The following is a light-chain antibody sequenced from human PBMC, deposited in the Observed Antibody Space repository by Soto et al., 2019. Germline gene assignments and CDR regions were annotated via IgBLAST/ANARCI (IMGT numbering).Light chain of an antibody. CDR1: SSNIGAFYD. V-gene: IGLV1-40*01. Sequence: QAVVTQPPSVSGAPGQRVTISCTGSSSNIGAFYDVHWYQQLPGTAPKLLIYGNINRPSGVPDRFSGSKSGTSASLAITGLQAEDEADYYCQTYDSSLSGWVFGGGTKLTVL. CDR2: GNI. CDR3: QTYDSSLSGWV. J-gene: IGLJ3*02.